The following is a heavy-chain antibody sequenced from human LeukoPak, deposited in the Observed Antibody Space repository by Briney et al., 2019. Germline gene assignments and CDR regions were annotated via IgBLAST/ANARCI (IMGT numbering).Heavy chain of an antibody. CDR2: INAGNGNT. V-gene: IGHV1-3*01. Sequence: GASVKVSCKASGYTFTSYAMHWVRQAPGQRLEWMGWINAGNGNTKYSQKFQGRVTITRDTSASTAYMELSSLRSEDTAVYYCARDRPIAAREINWFDPWGQGTLVTVSS. J-gene: IGHJ5*02. D-gene: IGHD6-6*01. CDR3: ARDRPIAAREINWFDP. CDR1: GYTFTSYA.